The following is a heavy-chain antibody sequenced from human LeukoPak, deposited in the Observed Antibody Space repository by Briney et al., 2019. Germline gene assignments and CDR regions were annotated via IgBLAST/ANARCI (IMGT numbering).Heavy chain of an antibody. V-gene: IGHV1-69*13. Sequence: SVTVSCKASGGTFSSYAISWVRQAPGQGLEWMGGIIPIFGTANYAQKFQGRVTITADESTSTAYMELSSLRSEDTAVYYCARGGGRNWNYYYYGMDVWGQGTTVTVSS. CDR1: GGTFSSYA. CDR3: ARGGGRNWNYYYYGMDV. CDR2: IIPIFGTA. J-gene: IGHJ6*02. D-gene: IGHD1-1*01.